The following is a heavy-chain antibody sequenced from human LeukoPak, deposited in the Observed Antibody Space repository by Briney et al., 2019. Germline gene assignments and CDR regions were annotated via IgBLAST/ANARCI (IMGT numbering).Heavy chain of an antibody. CDR3: ARRNYGNPRRWVDS. CDR1: EYTFTSYD. J-gene: IGHJ5*01. D-gene: IGHD4-11*01. V-gene: IGHV1-8*01. CDR2: MNPNSGDT. Sequence: ASVKVSCKASEYTFTSYDINWMRQAPGQGLEWMGCMNPNSGDTGYAQKFQGRVTMTSNTSISTTYMELSSLRSEDTAVYYCARRNYGNPRRWVDSWGQGTPVTVSS.